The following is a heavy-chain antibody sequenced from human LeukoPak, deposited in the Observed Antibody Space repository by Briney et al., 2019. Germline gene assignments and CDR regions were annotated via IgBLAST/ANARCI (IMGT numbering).Heavy chain of an antibody. Sequence: SETLSLTCTVSGGSISSGSYYWSWIRQPPGKGLEWIGYIYYSGSTNYNPSLKSRVTISVDTSKNQFSLKLSSVTAADTAVYYCARGYGYGSSWAHDYWGQGTLVTVSS. V-gene: IGHV4-61*01. CDR3: ARGYGYGSSWAHDY. D-gene: IGHD6-13*01. J-gene: IGHJ4*02. CDR1: GGSISSGSYY. CDR2: IYYSGST.